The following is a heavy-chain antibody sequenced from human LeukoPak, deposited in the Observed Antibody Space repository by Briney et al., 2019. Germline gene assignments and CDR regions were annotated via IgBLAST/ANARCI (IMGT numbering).Heavy chain of an antibody. CDR1: GGSISSSSYY. CDR3: ARDQPQDRYYDFWSGYLYYYYMDV. Sequence: PSETLSLTCTVSGGSISSSSYYWGWIRQPPGKGLEWIGSIYYSGSTYYNPSLKSRVTISVDTSKNQFSLKLSSVTAADTAVYYCARDQPQDRYYDFWSGYLYYYYMDVWGKGTTVTVSS. J-gene: IGHJ6*03. CDR2: IYYSGST. V-gene: IGHV4-39*07. D-gene: IGHD3-3*01.